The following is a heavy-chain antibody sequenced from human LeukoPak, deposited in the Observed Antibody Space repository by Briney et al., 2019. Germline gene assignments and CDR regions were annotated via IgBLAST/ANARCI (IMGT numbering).Heavy chain of an antibody. Sequence: GSLRLSCAASGFTFSSYSMSWVRQAPGKGLEWVSAISGSGGSTYYADSVKGRFTISRDNSKNTLYLQMNSLRAEDTAVYYCAKASMYYDFWSGYYPHDAFDIWGQGTMVTVSS. CDR2: ISGSGGST. V-gene: IGHV3-23*01. CDR1: GFTFSSYS. CDR3: AKASMYYDFWSGYYPHDAFDI. J-gene: IGHJ3*02. D-gene: IGHD3-3*01.